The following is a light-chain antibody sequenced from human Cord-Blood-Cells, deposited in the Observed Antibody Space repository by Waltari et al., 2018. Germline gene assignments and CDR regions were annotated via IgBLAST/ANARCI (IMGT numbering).Light chain of an antibody. CDR1: SSDVGGYNY. Sequence: HSALTQPASAPGSPRQSITISCPGTSSDVGGYNYVSWYQQHPGKAPKLMIYDVSNRPSGVSNRFSVSKSGNTASLTISGLQAEDEADYYCSSYTSSSTLYVFGTGTKVTVL. CDR2: DVS. CDR3: SSYTSSSTLYV. J-gene: IGLJ1*01. V-gene: IGLV2-14*01.